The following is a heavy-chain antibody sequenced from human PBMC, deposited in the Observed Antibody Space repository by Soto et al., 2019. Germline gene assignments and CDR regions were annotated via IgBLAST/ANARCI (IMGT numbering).Heavy chain of an antibody. CDR1: GYTFTSYG. Sequence: ASVKVSCKASGYTFTSYGISWVRQAPGQGLEWMGWISAYNGNTNYAQKLQGRVTMTTDTSTSTAYMELRSLRSDDTAVYYCVRDVEYGSGSYYEYYFDYWGQGTLVTVSS. J-gene: IGHJ4*02. CDR3: VRDVEYGSGSYYEYYFDY. V-gene: IGHV1-18*01. D-gene: IGHD3-10*01. CDR2: ISAYNGNT.